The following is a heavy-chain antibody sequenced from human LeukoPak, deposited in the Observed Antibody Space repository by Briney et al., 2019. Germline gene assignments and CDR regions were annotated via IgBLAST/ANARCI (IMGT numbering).Heavy chain of an antibody. CDR1: GGSISSGGYY. CDR2: IYYSGST. J-gene: IGHJ5*02. CDR3: ARGSGRDNWFDP. V-gene: IGHV4-31*03. Sequence: SGTLSLTCTVSGGSISSGGYYWSWIRQHPGKGLEWIGYIYYSGSTYYNPSLKSRVTISVDTSKNQFSLKLSSVTAADTAVYYCARGSGRDNWFDPWGQGTLVTVSS. D-gene: IGHD3-3*01.